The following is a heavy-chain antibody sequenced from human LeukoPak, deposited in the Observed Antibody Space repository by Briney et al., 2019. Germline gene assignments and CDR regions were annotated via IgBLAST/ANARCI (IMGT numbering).Heavy chain of an antibody. CDR3: AARLMVVAAIEEYYFDY. D-gene: IGHD2-15*01. CDR1: GYTFTGYY. Sequence: GASVKVSCKASGYTFTGYYMHWVRQAPGQGLEWMGWINPNSGGTNYAQKFQGRVTITADESTSTAYMELSSLRSEDTAVYYCAARLMVVAAIEEYYFDYWGQGTLVTVSS. J-gene: IGHJ4*02. CDR2: INPNSGGT. V-gene: IGHV1-2*02.